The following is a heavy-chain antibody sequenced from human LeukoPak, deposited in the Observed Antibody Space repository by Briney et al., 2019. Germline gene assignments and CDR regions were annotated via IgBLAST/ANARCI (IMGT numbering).Heavy chain of an antibody. D-gene: IGHD3-16*02. CDR3: ARDKFYDYVWGSYLDY. CDR2: ISYDGSNK. V-gene: IGHV3-30*04. J-gene: IGHJ4*02. Sequence: LRLSCAASGFTFSSYAMHWVRQAPGKGLEWVAVISYDGSNKYYADSVKGRFTISRDNSKNTLYLQMNSLRAEDTSVYYCARDKFYDYVWGSYLDYWGQGTLVTVSS. CDR1: GFTFSSYA.